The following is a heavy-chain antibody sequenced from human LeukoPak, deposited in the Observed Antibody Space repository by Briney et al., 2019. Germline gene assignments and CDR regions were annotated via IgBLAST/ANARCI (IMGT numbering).Heavy chain of an antibody. CDR1: GFTFSSYS. J-gene: IGHJ4*02. V-gene: IGHV3-21*01. D-gene: IGHD6-19*01. CDR2: ISSSSSYI. CDR3: AREDSSGWAGVYYFDY. Sequence: PGGSLRLSCAASGFTFSSYSVNWVRQAPGKGLEWVSSISSSSSYIYYADSVKGRFTISRDNAKNSLYLQMNSLRAEDTAVYYCAREDSSGWAGVYYFDYWGQGTLVTVSS.